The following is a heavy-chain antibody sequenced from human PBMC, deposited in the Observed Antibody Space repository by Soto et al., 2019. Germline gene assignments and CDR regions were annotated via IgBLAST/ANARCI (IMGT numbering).Heavy chain of an antibody. Sequence: GGSLRLSCAASGFTFSTDAMSWVRQAPGKGLEWVTAISGRDESTYYADSVKGRFTVSRDNSKNTLYLQMSSLRAEDTAVYYWAKARLRGSYHRYFAPWGKETLVTVSS. CDR1: GFTFSTDA. CDR3: AKARLRGSYHRYFAP. D-gene: IGHD1-26*01. J-gene: IGHJ4*02. V-gene: IGHV3-23*01. CDR2: ISGRDEST.